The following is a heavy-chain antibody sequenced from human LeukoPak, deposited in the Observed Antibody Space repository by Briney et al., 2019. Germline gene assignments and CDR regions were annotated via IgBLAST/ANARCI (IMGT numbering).Heavy chain of an antibody. V-gene: IGHV4-39*02. Sequence: SETLSLTCTVSGGSISSSSYYWGWIRQPPGKGLEWIGSIYYSGSTYYNPSLKSRVTISVDTSKNQFSLKLSSVTAADTAVYYCARDEGPAAGRPESPTNFDYWGQGTLVTVSS. CDR2: IYYSGST. J-gene: IGHJ4*02. CDR3: ARDEGPAAGRPESPTNFDY. CDR1: GGSISSSSYY. D-gene: IGHD6-13*01.